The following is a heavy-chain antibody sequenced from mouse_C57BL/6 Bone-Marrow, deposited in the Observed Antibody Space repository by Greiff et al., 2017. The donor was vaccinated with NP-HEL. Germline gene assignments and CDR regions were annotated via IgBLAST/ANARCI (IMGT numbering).Heavy chain of an antibody. V-gene: IGHV3-8*01. J-gene: IGHJ4*01. Sequence: VQLKESGPGLAKPSQTLFLTCSVTGYSITSDYWNWIRKFPGNKLEYMGYISYSGSTYYNPSLKSRISITRDTSKNQYYLQLNSVTTEDTATYYCARSPLWLRRNYYAMDYWGQGTSVTVSS. CDR3: ARSPLWLRRNYYAMDY. D-gene: IGHD2-2*01. CDR1: GYSITSDY. CDR2: ISYSGST.